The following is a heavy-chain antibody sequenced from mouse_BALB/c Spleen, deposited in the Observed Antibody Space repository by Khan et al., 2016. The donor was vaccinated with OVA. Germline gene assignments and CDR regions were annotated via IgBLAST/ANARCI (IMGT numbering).Heavy chain of an antibody. J-gene: IGHJ3*01. Sequence: QVQLQQPGAELVRPGVSVKISCKGSGYTFTDVTMHWVKQSHSMSLEGIGVISTYYGDATYNQKFKDKATMTVDKSTSTAYMEFARLTSGDSAIYYCTRGGGGNRFAYWGQGTLVTVSA. CDR2: ISTYYGDA. V-gene: IGHV1S137*01. CDR3: TRGGGGNRFAY. CDR1: GYTFTDVT.